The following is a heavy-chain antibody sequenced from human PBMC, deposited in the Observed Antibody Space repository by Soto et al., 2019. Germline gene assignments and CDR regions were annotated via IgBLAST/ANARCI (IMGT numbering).Heavy chain of an antibody. CDR3: ARGGSSGWYVNIYGMDV. CDR2: IYHSGST. Sequence: QVQLQESGPGLVKPSGTLSLTCAVSGGSISSSNWWSWVRQPPGKGLEWIGEIYHSGSTNYIPSLKSRVTISVDKSKNQFSLKLSSVTAADTAVYYCARGGSSGWYVNIYGMDVWGQGTTVTVSS. CDR1: GGSISSSNW. J-gene: IGHJ6*02. D-gene: IGHD6-19*01. V-gene: IGHV4-4*02.